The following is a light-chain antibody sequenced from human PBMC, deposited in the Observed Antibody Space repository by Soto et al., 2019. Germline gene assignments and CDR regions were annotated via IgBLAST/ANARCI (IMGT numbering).Light chain of an antibody. Sequence: QSVLTQPTSVSGAPGQRVAISCTGSNSNIGADFDVHWYQHLPGTAPKLLIYGYINRPSGVPDRFSGSKSGTSASLAITGLQAEDEADYYCHSYDSSLNGYVFGTGTKLTVL. CDR2: GYI. CDR3: HSYDSSLNGYV. J-gene: IGLJ1*01. CDR1: NSNIGADFD. V-gene: IGLV1-40*01.